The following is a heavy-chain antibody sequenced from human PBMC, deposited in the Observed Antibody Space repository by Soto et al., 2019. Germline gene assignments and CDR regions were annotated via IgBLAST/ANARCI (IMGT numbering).Heavy chain of an antibody. J-gene: IGHJ6*02. Sequence: QVQLVQSGAEVKKPGSSVKVSCKASGGTFSSYAISWVRQAPGQGLEWMGGIIPIFGTANYAQKFQGRVTMTADESTSTADMELSSLRSEDTAVYYCARGESWTVSRYYYYGMDVWGQGTTVTVSS. D-gene: IGHD4-4*01. CDR3: ARGESWTVSRYYYYGMDV. CDR1: GGTFSSYA. CDR2: IIPIFGTA. V-gene: IGHV1-69*01.